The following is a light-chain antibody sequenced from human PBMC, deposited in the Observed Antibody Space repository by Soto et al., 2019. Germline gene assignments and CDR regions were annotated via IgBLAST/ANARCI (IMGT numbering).Light chain of an antibody. J-gene: IGLJ2*01. CDR2: EVS. CDR3: SSYAGRNNLL. V-gene: IGLV2-8*01. Sequence: QSALTQPPSASGSPGQSVTISCTGTSSDVGGYNYVSWYQQHPGKAPKLMIYEVSKRPSGVPDRFSGSKSGNTASLTVSGLQAEDEGDYYCSSYAGRNNLLFGGGTKLTVL. CDR1: SSDVGGYNY.